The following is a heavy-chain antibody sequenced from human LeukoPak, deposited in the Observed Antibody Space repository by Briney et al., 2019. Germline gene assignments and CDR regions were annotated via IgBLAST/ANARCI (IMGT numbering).Heavy chain of an antibody. CDR2: ITASGGST. CDR1: GFTFSNYA. Sequence: PGGSLRLSCAASGFTFSNYAMTWVRQAPRKGLEWVSGITASGGSTYYADSVKGRFTISRDNSENTVSLQMNSLRADDTAVYYCAKEPFGMVRGVIDYWGQGTLVTVSS. J-gene: IGHJ4*02. V-gene: IGHV3-23*01. CDR3: AKEPFGMVRGVIDY. D-gene: IGHD3-10*01.